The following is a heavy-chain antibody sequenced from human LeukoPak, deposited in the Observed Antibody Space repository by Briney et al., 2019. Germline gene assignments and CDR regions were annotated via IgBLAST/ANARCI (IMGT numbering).Heavy chain of an antibody. CDR3: ARSPDYYDSSGFGWFDP. J-gene: IGHJ5*02. CDR2: IYYSGIT. D-gene: IGHD3-22*01. CDR1: GGSISSSSYY. Sequence: SETLSLTCTVSGGSISSSSYYWGWIRQPPGKGLEWIGSIYYSGITYYNPSLKSRVTISVDTSKNQFSLKLSSVTAADTAVYYCARSPDYYDSSGFGWFDPWGQGTLVTVSS. V-gene: IGHV4-39*01.